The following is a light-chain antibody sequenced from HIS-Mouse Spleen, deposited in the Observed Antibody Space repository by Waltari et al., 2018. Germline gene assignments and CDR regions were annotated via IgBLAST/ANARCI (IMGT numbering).Light chain of an antibody. Sequence: SYELTQPPSVSVSPGQTARITCAGDALPKKYAYWYQQKSGQAPWLVICEASKRPSGIPERFSGSSSGTMATLTISGDQVEDEADYYCYSTDSSGNHRVFGGGTKLTVL. CDR3: YSTDSSGNHRV. CDR1: ALPKKY. CDR2: EAS. J-gene: IGLJ2*01. V-gene: IGLV3-10*01.